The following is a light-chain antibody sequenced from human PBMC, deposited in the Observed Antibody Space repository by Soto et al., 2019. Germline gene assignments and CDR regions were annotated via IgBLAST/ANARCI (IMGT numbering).Light chain of an antibody. CDR3: QQYNSYPYT. V-gene: IGKV1-5*03. J-gene: IGKJ2*01. CDR2: RAT. Sequence: DIRMTQSPSTLSAFVGDSVTITCRASQTITDWLAWYQQKPGKAPKFLIYRATYLESGVPSRFRGSGSGTQFTLTISSLQPDDFATYYCQQYNSYPYTFGQGTKVDIK. CDR1: QTITDW.